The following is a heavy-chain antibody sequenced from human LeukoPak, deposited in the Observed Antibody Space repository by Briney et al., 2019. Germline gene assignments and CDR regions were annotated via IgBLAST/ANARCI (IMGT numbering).Heavy chain of an antibody. V-gene: IGHV4-59*01. CDR1: GGSMSRYY. D-gene: IGHD3-22*01. CDR2: ISYSGST. J-gene: IGHJ4*02. CDR3: ARAVDVSSGYYRIDY. Sequence: SETLSLTCTVSGGSMSRYYWSWIRQPPGRGLEWIGYISYSGSTNYNPSLKSRVTISVDTSKNQFSLKLSSVTAADTAVYYCARAVDVSSGYYRIDYWGQGTLVTVSS.